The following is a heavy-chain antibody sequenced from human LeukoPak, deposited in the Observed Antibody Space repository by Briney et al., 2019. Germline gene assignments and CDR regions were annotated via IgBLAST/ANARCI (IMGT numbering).Heavy chain of an antibody. CDR3: ARELFGAFDF. V-gene: IGHV1-18*01. J-gene: IGHJ3*01. Sequence: GASVKVSCKASGGTFIHYSISWVRQAPGQGLEWMGWISVYNGKTNAQKFQGRVTMTTDTSTSTAYMELRSLRSDDTAVYYCARELFGAFDFWGQGTMVTVSS. CDR2: ISVYNGKT. CDR1: GGTFIHYS. D-gene: IGHD3-10*01.